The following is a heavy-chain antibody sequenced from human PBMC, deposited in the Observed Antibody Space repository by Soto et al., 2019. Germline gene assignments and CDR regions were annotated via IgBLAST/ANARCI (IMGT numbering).Heavy chain of an antibody. Sequence: GGSLRLSCAGSLFTLSDHYIDWFRQAPGKGLEWVGRSRDKPQGYSTAYAASVKGRFTTSRDESKNSAYLQMNGLKTEDTAVYYCVRATYFSDSSGYTRCLDYWGQGTLVTVSS. CDR3: VRATYFSDSSGYTRCLDY. CDR2: SRDKPQGYST. J-gene: IGHJ4*02. D-gene: IGHD3-22*01. V-gene: IGHV3-72*01. CDR1: LFTLSDHY.